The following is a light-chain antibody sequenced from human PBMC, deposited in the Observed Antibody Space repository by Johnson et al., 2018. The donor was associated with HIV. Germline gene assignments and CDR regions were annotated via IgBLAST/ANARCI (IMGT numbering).Light chain of an antibody. CDR2: ENN. CDR3: GTWDSSLSAYV. V-gene: IGLV1-51*02. CDR1: SSNIGNNY. Sequence: QSVLTQPPSVSAAPGQKVTISCSGSSSNIGNNYVSWYQQLPGTAPKLLIYENNKRPSGIPDRFSGSKSGTSATLAITGLQPGDGADYYCGTWDSSLSAYVFGTGTKVTVL. J-gene: IGLJ1*01.